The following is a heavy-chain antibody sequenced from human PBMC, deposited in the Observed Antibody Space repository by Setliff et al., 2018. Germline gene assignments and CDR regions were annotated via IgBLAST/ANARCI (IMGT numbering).Heavy chain of an antibody. V-gene: IGHV4-59*01. D-gene: IGHD6-6*01. J-gene: IGHJ4*02. Sequence: KPSETLSLTCSVSGASISSNYWSWIRQSPGKGLEWIGYVYYNGTTRYSPSLKSRVTISVDTSKNQFSLRLTSVTAADTAVYYCTSTSRGGINITTRAGAFDSWGQGTLVTVSS. CDR3: TSTSRGGINITTRAGAFDS. CDR2: VYYNGTT. CDR1: GASISSNY.